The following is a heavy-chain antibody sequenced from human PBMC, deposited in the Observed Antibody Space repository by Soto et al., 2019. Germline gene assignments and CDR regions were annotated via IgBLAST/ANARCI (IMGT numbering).Heavy chain of an antibody. J-gene: IGHJ4*02. D-gene: IGHD3-16*01. CDR1: GYLFTTYA. V-gene: IGHV1-3*01. CDR3: ARVAFGPIDY. Sequence: GASVKVSCKASGYLFTTYAIHWVRQAPGQTPEWMGWINAGNGNTKFTEKFHRRVTITTDRSASTAYMELTSVTSADTAVYFCARVAFGPIDYWGQGTLVTVSS. CDR2: INAGNGNT.